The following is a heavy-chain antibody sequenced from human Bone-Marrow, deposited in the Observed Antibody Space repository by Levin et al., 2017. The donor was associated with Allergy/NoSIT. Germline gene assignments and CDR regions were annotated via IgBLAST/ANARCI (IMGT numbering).Heavy chain of an antibody. CDR3: GRRRRLDY. CDR1: GYTFSDYY. J-gene: IGHJ4*02. V-gene: IGHV1-2*02. Sequence: GASVKVSCKASGYTFSDYYVHWVRQAPGQGLEWMGWIDPKRGDRKYAQKFQGRVTMTRDTSIRTAYMELSSLRSDDTAVYYCGRRRRLDYWGQGTLVSVSS. D-gene: IGHD5-24*01. CDR2: IDPKRGDR.